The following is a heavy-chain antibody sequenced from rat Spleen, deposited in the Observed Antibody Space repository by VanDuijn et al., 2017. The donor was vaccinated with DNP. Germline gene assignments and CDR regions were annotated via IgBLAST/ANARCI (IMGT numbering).Heavy chain of an antibody. Sequence: VQLKESGPGLVQPSQTLSLTCTVSGFSLAIYHVHWVRQPPGNGLEWMGVMWSNGDTSYNSGLKSRLSISRDTSKSQVFLKMNSLRTDDTGTYFCTRDTLSSYWIFDFWGPGTMVTVSS. D-gene: IGHD1-12*01. CDR1: GFSLAIYH. J-gene: IGHJ1*01. V-gene: IGHV2-32*01. CDR2: MWSNGDT. CDR3: TRDTLSSYWIFDF.